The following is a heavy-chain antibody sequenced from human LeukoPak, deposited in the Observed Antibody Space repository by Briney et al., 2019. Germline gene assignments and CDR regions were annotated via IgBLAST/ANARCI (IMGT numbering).Heavy chain of an antibody. V-gene: IGHV4-39*07. Sequence: SETLSLTCTVSGDSISSRSYYWGWIRQPPGKGLEWIGSIYYSEGTYYNPSLKSRVTISIDTSKNQFSLKLNSVTAADTAVYYCARGSLSVAGEEAYWGQGTLVTVSS. D-gene: IGHD6-19*01. CDR1: GDSISSRSYY. J-gene: IGHJ4*02. CDR2: IYYSEGT. CDR3: ARGSLSVAGEEAY.